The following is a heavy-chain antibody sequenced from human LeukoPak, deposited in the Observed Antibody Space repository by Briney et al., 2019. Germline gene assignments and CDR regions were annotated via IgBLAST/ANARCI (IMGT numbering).Heavy chain of an antibody. D-gene: IGHD3-16*01. CDR3: ARDSVGDIMMHGIDI. CDR2: IIPILGTR. J-gene: IGHJ3*02. CDR1: GGTFSNYA. Sequence: SVKVSCKASGGTFSNYAISWVRQAPGPGLEWMGGIIPILGTRNYAQKFLDRVTITADESTAYMELSSLRSEDTAVYYCARDSVGDIMMHGIDIWGQGTMVTVSS. V-gene: IGHV1-69*13.